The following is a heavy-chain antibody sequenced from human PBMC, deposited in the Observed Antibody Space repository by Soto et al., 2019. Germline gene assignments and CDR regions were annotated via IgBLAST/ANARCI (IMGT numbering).Heavy chain of an antibody. CDR3: AREPYPGNWFDP. CDR1: GGSISSGDYY. V-gene: IGHV4-30-4*01. Sequence: SETLSLTCTVSGGSISSGDYYWIWIRQPPGKGLEWIGYIYYSGSTYYNPSLKSQVTISVDTSKNQFSLKLSSVTAADTAVYYCAREPYPGNWFDPWGQGTLVTVSS. CDR2: IYYSGST. J-gene: IGHJ5*02. D-gene: IGHD7-27*01.